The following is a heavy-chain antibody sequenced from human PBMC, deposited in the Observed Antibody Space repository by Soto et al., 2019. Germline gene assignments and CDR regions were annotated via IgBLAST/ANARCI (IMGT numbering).Heavy chain of an antibody. V-gene: IGHV1-69*02. D-gene: IGHD3-10*01. J-gene: IGHJ6*02. Sequence: QVQLVPSGAEVKKPGSSVKVSCKASGGTFSRYTISWVRQAPGQGLEWMGRIIPILGIANYAQKFQGRVTITADKSTSTAYMELSSLRFEDTAVYYCASLMSSGYYYGMDVWGQGTTVTVSS. CDR3: ASLMSSGYYYGMDV. CDR1: GGTFSRYT. CDR2: IIPILGIA.